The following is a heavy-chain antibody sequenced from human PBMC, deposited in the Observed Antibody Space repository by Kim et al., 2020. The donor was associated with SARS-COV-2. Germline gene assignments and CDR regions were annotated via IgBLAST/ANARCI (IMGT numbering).Heavy chain of an antibody. CDR3: TRGGPAIHGHYLDH. CDR1: GGSFRTDG. CDR2: IIPLFNTP. V-gene: IGHV1-69*13. J-gene: IGHJ4*02. Sequence: SVKVSCKASGGSFRTDGFRWVRQAPGQGLEWIGGIIPLFNTPSYAEKFRGRVTISADESTSTVNMEMTSLQSVDTAVYYCTRGGPAIHGHYLDHWGQGTLVTVSS. D-gene: IGHD1-26*01.